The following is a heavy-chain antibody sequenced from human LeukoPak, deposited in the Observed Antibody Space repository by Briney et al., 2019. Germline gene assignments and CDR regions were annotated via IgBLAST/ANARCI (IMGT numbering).Heavy chain of an antibody. D-gene: IGHD6-19*01. CDR2: IWYDGSNK. J-gene: IGHJ4*02. CDR3: AREAYTSGWYLDY. Sequence: PGRSLRLSCAASGFTFSSYGMHWVRQAPGKGLEWVAVIWYDGSNKYYADSVKGRFTISRDNSKNTLYLQMNSLRAEDTAVYYCAREAYTSGWYLDYWGQGTLVTVTS. CDR1: GFTFSSYG. V-gene: IGHV3-33*01.